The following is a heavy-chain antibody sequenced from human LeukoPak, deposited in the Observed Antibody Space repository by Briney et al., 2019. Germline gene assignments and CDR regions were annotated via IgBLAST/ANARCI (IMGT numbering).Heavy chain of an antibody. CDR3: ARDREGYQLQHSAWFDP. CDR2: LNSNSGNT. CDR1: GYTFTSYD. V-gene: IGHV1-8*01. D-gene: IGHD2-15*01. J-gene: IGHJ5*02. Sequence: ASVKVSCKASGYTFTSYDINWVRQATGQGLEWMGWLNSNSGNTGYAQKFQGRVTMTRNTSISTAYMELSSLRSDDTAVYYCARDREGYQLQHSAWFDPWGQGTLVMVSS.